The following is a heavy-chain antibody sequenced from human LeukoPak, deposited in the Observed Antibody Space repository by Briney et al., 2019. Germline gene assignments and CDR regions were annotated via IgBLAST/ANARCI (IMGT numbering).Heavy chain of an antibody. CDR3: ARDFRVTTEYNWFDP. CDR1: GYIFTGYY. CDR2: INPNSGDT. D-gene: IGHD3-3*01. V-gene: IGHV1-2*02. J-gene: IGHJ5*02. Sequence: GASVKVSCKASGYIFTGYYMHWVRQAPGQGLEWMGWINPNSGDTNYAQKFQGRVTMTRDTSISTAYMELRRLKSDDTAVYYCARDFRVTTEYNWFDPWGQGTLVTVSS.